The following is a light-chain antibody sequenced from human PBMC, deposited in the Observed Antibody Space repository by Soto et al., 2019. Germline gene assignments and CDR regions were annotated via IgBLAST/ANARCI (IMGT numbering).Light chain of an antibody. J-gene: IGLJ1*01. CDR1: SSDVGGYNY. Sequence: QSALTQPASVSGSPGQSITISCTGTSSDVGGYNYVSWYQQHPGKAPKLMIYEVSNRPSGVSNRFSGSKSGNTASLTISGLQAEDEADYYCSSYTSSSTLEDVFGTRTKVTVL. CDR3: SSYTSSSTLEDV. CDR2: EVS. V-gene: IGLV2-14*01.